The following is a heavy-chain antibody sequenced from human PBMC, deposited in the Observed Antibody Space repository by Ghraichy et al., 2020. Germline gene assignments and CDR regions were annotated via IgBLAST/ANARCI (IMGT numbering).Heavy chain of an antibody. CDR1: GFTFSNYA. V-gene: IGHV3-23*01. J-gene: IGHJ4*02. CDR2: IGGGGGFT. Sequence: GESLNISCAASGFTFSNYAMTWVRQAPGKGLEWVSTIGGGGGFTDFADSVKGLFTISRDNSKNTLYLQMNSLRGEDTAVYYCAKGGWNYPFDSWGQGTLVTVSS. D-gene: IGHD1-7*01. CDR3: AKGGWNYPFDS.